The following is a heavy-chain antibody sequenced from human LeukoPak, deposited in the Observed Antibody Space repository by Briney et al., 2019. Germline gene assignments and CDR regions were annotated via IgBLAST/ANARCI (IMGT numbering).Heavy chain of an antibody. J-gene: IGHJ4*02. CDR2: ISAYNGNT. CDR1: GYTFTSYG. Sequence: ASVKVSCKASGYTFTSYGICWVRQAPGQGLEWMGWISAYNGNTNYAQKLQGRVTMTTDTSTSTAYMELRSLRSDDTAVYYCARAYDFWSGYSPRFDYWGQGTLVTVSS. CDR3: ARAYDFWSGYSPRFDY. D-gene: IGHD3-3*01. V-gene: IGHV1-18*01.